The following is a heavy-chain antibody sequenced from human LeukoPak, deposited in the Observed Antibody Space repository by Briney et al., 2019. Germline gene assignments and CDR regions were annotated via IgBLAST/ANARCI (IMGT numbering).Heavy chain of an antibody. CDR2: IYPIDSDT. J-gene: IGHJ4*02. CDR3: ARVNSASWFFDC. Sequence: GESLKISCKGSGYTIGSFGSYWIAWVRRIPGRGLEWMGSIYPIDSDTRYNPSFEGQVTVSVDRSISTAYLQWSSLKASDTAMYYCARVNSASWFFDCWGQGSLLTVSS. CDR1: GYTIGSFGSYW. D-gene: IGHD6-13*01. V-gene: IGHV5-51*01.